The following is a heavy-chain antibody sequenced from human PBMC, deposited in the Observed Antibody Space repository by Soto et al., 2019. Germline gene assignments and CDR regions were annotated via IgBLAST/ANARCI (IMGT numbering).Heavy chain of an antibody. CDR2: ISYAGTT. V-gene: IGHV4-59*08. Sequence: SETLSLTCTVSGGSFSPNDWSWIRQPPGEGLEWIGFISYAGTTSYSPSLKSRLAISLDTSKNQFSLSLTSVTAADTAVYYCARGRGYSYGLDPWGQGTLVTVSS. CDR1: GGSFSPND. CDR3: ARGRGYSYGLDP. J-gene: IGHJ5*02. D-gene: IGHD5-12*01.